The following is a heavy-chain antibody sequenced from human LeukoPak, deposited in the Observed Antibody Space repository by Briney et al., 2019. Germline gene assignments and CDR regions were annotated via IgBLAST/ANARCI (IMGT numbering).Heavy chain of an antibody. CDR1: GFTFNSYW. V-gene: IGHV3-74*01. CDR3: ARDRLTNDAFDI. Sequence: PGGSLRLSCAASGFTFNSYWMHWVRQAPGKGLVWVSRMNSDGSGTSDADFVKGRFTISRDNSKNTLYLQMNSLRAEDTAMYYCARDRLTNDAFDIWGQGTMATVSS. D-gene: IGHD2-8*01. CDR2: MNSDGSGT. J-gene: IGHJ3*02.